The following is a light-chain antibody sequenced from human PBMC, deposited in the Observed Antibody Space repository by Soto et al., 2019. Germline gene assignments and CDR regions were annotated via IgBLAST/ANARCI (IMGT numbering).Light chain of an antibody. Sequence: EIIMTQSPATVSVSPGERVTFSCRASQSITSHLAWYQQKPGQAPRLLIYEISTRATGIPARFSGSGSGTEFTLTISSLQSEDSAVYYCKQYNNWYSFGQGTKLEIK. CDR3: KQYNNWYS. CDR1: QSITSH. V-gene: IGKV3-15*01. CDR2: EIS. J-gene: IGKJ2*03.